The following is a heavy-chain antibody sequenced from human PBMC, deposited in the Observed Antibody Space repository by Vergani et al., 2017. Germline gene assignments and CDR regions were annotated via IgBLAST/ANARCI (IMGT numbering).Heavy chain of an antibody. CDR3: VRDLTRGIAAAGKTGFDY. CDR1: GGTFSSYA. J-gene: IGHJ4*02. Sequence: QVQLVQSGAEVKKPGSSVKVSCKASGGTFSSYAISWVRQAPGQGLEWMGGIIPIFGTANYAQKFQGRVTITADKSTSTACMELSSLRSEDTAVYYCVRDLTRGIAAAGKTGFDYWGQGTLVTVSS. CDR2: IIPIFGTA. V-gene: IGHV1-69*06. D-gene: IGHD6-13*01.